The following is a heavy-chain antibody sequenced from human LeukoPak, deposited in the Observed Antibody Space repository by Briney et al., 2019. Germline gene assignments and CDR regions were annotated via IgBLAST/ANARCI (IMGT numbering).Heavy chain of an antibody. CDR2: IWYDGAKK. Sequence: PGGSLRLSCAASGFTFSNYGMNWVRQAPGKGVEWVAVIWYDGAKKYYADSVKGRFTISRDNSKNTVYLQMHSLRAEDTAVYYCARDPRGIAVAGTLDYWGQGTLVTVSS. J-gene: IGHJ4*02. CDR1: GFTFSNYG. CDR3: ARDPRGIAVAGTLDY. D-gene: IGHD6-19*01. V-gene: IGHV3-33*01.